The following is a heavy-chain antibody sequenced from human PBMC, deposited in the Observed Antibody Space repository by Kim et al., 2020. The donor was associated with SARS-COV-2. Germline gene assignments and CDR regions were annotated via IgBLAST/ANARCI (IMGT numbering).Heavy chain of an antibody. Sequence: SETLSLTCTVSGGSISSYYWSWIRQPPGKGLEWIGYIYYSGSTNYNPSLKSRVTISVDTSKNQFSLKLSSVTAADTAVYYCAREKDSSSWGFDYWGQGTLVTVSS. J-gene: IGHJ4*02. CDR3: AREKDSSSWGFDY. V-gene: IGHV4-59*13. CDR2: IYYSGST. CDR1: GGSISSYY. D-gene: IGHD6-13*01.